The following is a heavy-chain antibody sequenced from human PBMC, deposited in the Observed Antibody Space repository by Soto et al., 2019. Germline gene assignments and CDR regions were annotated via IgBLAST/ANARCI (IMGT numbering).Heavy chain of an antibody. Sequence: PGGSLRLSCAASGFTFSSYTMHWVRQAPGKGLEWVSSISTSSTYRYIADSVTGRFTISRDNAQNSLYLRMTSLRAEDTAVYYCARDGSGAAANPYFDYWGQGTLVTVSS. J-gene: IGHJ4*02. CDR2: ISTSSTYR. CDR1: GFTFSSYT. CDR3: ARDGSGAAANPYFDY. D-gene: IGHD2-2*01. V-gene: IGHV3-21*04.